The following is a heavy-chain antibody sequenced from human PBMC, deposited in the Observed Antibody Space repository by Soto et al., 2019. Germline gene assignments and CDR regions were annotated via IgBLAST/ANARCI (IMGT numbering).Heavy chain of an antibody. CDR2: IIPILGIA. J-gene: IGHJ3*02. CDR3: ARDHNTMVRGARKGEDDAFDI. CDR1: GGTFSSYT. V-gene: IGHV1-69*08. D-gene: IGHD3-10*01. Sequence: QVQLVQSGAEVKKPGSSVKVSCKASGGTFSSYTISWVRQAPGQGLEWMGRIIPILGIANYAQKFQGRVTITADKSTSTAYMELSSLRSEDTAVYYCARDHNTMVRGARKGEDDAFDIWGQGTMVTVSS.